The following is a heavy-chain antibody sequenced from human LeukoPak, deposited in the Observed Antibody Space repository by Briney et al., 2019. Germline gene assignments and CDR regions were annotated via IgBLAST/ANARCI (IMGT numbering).Heavy chain of an antibody. D-gene: IGHD3-10*01. CDR3: ARLIRFEAFDI. V-gene: IGHV4-59*01. CDR1: GGSISSYY. CDR2: IYYSGST. J-gene: IGHJ3*02. Sequence: PSETLSLTCTVSGGSISSYYWSWIRQPPGKGLEWIGYIYYSGSTNYDPSLKSRVTISVDTSKNQFSLKLSSVTAADTAVYYCARLIRFEAFDIWGQGTMVTVSS.